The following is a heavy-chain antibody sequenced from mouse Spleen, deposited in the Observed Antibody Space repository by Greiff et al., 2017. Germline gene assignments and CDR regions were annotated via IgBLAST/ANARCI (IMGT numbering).Heavy chain of an antibody. D-gene: IGHD1-1*01. CDR2: IDPSDSYT. V-gene: IGHV1-69*01. CDR1: GYTFTSYW. CDR3: ASNYQSWFAY. Sequence: QVQLQQPGAELVMPGASVKLSCKASGYTFTSYWMHWVKQRPGQGLEWIGEIDPSDSYTNYNQKFKGKATLTVDKSSSTAYMQLSSLTSEDSAVYYCASNYQSWFAYWGQGTLVTVSA. J-gene: IGHJ3*01.